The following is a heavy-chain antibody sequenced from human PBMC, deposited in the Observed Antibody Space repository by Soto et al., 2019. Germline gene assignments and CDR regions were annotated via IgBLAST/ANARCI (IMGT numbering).Heavy chain of an antibody. CDR2: INHSGST. CDR3: ARGHLLGIAAAGPGSRWFDP. V-gene: IGHV4-34*01. D-gene: IGHD6-13*01. Sequence: SETLSLTCAVDGGSFSGYYWSWIRKPPGKGLEWIGEINHSGSTNYNPSLKSRVTISVDTSKNQFSLKLSSVTAADTAVYYCARGHLLGIAAAGPGSRWFDPWGQGTLVTVSS. J-gene: IGHJ5*02. CDR1: GGSFSGYY.